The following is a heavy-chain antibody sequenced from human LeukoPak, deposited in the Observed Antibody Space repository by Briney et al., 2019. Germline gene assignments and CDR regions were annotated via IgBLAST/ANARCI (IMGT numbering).Heavy chain of an antibody. J-gene: IGHJ5*02. Sequence: GGSLRLSCAASGFTFSGSAIHWVRQSSGKGLEWVGQIEKKDKGYATATAYAASVRGRFTISRDDSINTAYLQMKSLKTEDTALYYCTRDSGTYNWFDPWGQGTLVTVSS. CDR3: TRDSGTYNWFDP. CDR1: GFTFSGSA. V-gene: IGHV3-73*01. D-gene: IGHD1-26*01. CDR2: IEKKDKGYATAT.